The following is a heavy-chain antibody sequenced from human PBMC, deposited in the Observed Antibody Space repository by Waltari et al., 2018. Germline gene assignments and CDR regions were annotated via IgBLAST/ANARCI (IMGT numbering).Heavy chain of an antibody. J-gene: IGHJ3*02. CDR3: SAAMRLGYAFDI. Sequence: QVQLVQSGAEVKKPGASVKVSCKVSGYTLTELSMHWVRQAPGKGLEWMGGFDPEDGETIYAQKFQGRVTITTDESTSTAYMELSSLRSEDTAVYYCSAAMRLGYAFDIWGQGTMVTVSS. CDR1: GYTLTELS. CDR2: FDPEDGET. D-gene: IGHD2-2*01. V-gene: IGHV1-24*01.